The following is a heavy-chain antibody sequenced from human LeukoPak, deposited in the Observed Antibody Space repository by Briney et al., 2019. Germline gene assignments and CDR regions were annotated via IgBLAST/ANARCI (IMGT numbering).Heavy chain of an antibody. Sequence: SETLSLTCTVSGGSISSSSYYWGWIRQPPGKGLEWIGSIYYSGRTYYNPSLKSRVTISVDTSKNQFSLKLSSVTAADTAVYYCARGGRDGYSNFDYWGQGTLVTVSS. V-gene: IGHV4-39*07. CDR1: GGSISSSSYY. J-gene: IGHJ4*02. CDR3: ARGGRDGYSNFDY. D-gene: IGHD5-24*01. CDR2: IYYSGRT.